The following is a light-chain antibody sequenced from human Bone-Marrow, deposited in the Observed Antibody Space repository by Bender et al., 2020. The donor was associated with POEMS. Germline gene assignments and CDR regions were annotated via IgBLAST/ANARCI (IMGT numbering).Light chain of an antibody. CDR1: KLGDKY. Sequence: SYEVTQPPSVSVSPGQTASITCSGDKLGDKYTCWHQQKPGQSPILVIYQDSKRPSGIPERFSGSNSGNTATLTISGTRAMDEADYYCQAWDSETAVFGGGTKLTVL. CDR2: QDS. V-gene: IGLV3-1*01. CDR3: QAWDSETAV. J-gene: IGLJ2*01.